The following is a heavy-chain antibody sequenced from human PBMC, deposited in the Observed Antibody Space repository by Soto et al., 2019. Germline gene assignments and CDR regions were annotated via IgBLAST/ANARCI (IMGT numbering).Heavy chain of an antibody. CDR1: GYTFTGYY. CDR3: ARVYCSSTSCPYYYYYGMDV. CDR2: INPNSGGT. Sequence: ASVKVSCKASGYTFTGYYMHWVRQAPGQGREWMGWINPNSGGTNYAQKFQGRVTMTRDTSISTAYMELSRLRSDDTAVYYCARVYCSSTSCPYYYYYGMDVWGQGXTGTV. V-gene: IGHV1-2*02. D-gene: IGHD2-2*01. J-gene: IGHJ6*02.